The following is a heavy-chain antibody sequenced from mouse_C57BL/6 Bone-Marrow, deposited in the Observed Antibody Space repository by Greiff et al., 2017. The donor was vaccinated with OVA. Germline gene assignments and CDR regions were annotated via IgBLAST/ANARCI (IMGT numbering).Heavy chain of an antibody. CDR2: IYPRSGNT. CDR1: GYTFTSYG. D-gene: IGHD1-1*01. CDR3: ASFLYGIGAWFAY. J-gene: IGHJ3*01. Sequence: QVQLQQSGAELARPGASVKLSCKASGYTFTSYGISWVKQRTGQGLEWIGEIYPRSGNTYYNEKFKGKATLTAAKSSSPAYLELLSLTSEASAVYFFASFLYGIGAWFAYWCPATLVTVSA. V-gene: IGHV1-81*01.